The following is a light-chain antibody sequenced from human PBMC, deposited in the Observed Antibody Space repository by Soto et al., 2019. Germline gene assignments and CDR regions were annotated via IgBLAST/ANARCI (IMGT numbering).Light chain of an antibody. CDR2: DAS. V-gene: IGKV3-15*01. J-gene: IGKJ1*01. Sequence: IVMTQSPATLSVSPGERATLSCRASRGISSNLAWYQQKPGQPPRLLIYDASTRATGIPARFSGSGSGTEFTLTISSLQSEDFEVYYCHQYNSWPPWTFGQGTKVEIK. CDR1: RGISSN. CDR3: HQYNSWPPWT.